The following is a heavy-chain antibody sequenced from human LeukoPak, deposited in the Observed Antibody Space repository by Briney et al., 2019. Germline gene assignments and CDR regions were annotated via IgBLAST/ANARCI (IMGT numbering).Heavy chain of an antibody. D-gene: IGHD2-15*01. Sequence: ASVKVSCKASGYTFTSYGISWVRQAPGQGFEWMGWISAYNGNTNYAQKLQGRVTMTTDTSTSTAYMELRSLRSDDTAVYYCARGAIDIVVTLSATLFDYWGQGTLVTVSS. CDR1: GYTFTSYG. J-gene: IGHJ4*02. CDR3: ARGAIDIVVTLSATLFDY. V-gene: IGHV1-18*01. CDR2: ISAYNGNT.